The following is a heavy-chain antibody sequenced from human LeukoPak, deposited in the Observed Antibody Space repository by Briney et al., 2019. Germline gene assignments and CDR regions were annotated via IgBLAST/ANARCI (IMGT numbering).Heavy chain of an antibody. Sequence: ASVKVSCKASAYTFTRYGISWVRQAAGQGLEWMGWLSTDNGDTNYAQKFQGRVTMTTDTSTTTAHMELRSLTSDDTAIYYCARHGGIGPKRDYFDYWGPGTLVTVSS. CDR3: ARHGGIGPKRDYFDY. CDR2: LSTDNGDT. D-gene: IGHD3-16*01. V-gene: IGHV1-18*01. CDR1: AYTFTRYG. J-gene: IGHJ4*02.